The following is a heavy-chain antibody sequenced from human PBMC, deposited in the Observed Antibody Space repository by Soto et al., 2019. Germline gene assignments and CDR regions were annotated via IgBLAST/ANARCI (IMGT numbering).Heavy chain of an antibody. J-gene: IGHJ6*02. CDR3: ARVRYAYVWGSYRPHGMDV. CDR1: GFTFSDYY. CDR2: ISSSGSTI. Sequence: PGGSLRLSCAASGFTFSDYYMSWIRQAPGKGLEWVSYISSSGSTIYYADSVKGRFTISRDNAKNSLYLQMNSLRAEDTAVYYCARVRYAYVWGSYRPHGMDVWGQGTTVTVSS. V-gene: IGHV3-11*01. D-gene: IGHD3-16*02.